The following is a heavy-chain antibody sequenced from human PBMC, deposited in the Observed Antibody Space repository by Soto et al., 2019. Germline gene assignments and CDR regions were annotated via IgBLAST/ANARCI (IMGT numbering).Heavy chain of an antibody. J-gene: IGHJ4*02. CDR2: FDPEDGET. Sequence: ASVKVSCKVSGYTLTELSMHWVRQAPGKGLEWMGGFDPEDGETIYAQKFQGRVTMTEDTSTDTAYMELSSLRSEDTAVYYCATSRDYGDSAGYFDYWGQGTLVTVSS. CDR3: ATSRDYGDSAGYFDY. CDR1: GYTLTELS. V-gene: IGHV1-24*01. D-gene: IGHD4-17*01.